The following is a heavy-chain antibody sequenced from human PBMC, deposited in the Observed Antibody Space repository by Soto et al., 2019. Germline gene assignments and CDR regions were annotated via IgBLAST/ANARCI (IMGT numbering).Heavy chain of an antibody. D-gene: IGHD1-1*01. J-gene: IGHJ4*02. CDR1: GFTFSSYW. CDR3: ARTGDGHHDFLDY. Sequence: GGSLRLSCATSGFTFSSYWMNWVRQAPGKGLEWVANINQDGNEDNLLDSVKGRFTISRDNAKNSLFLQMNSLRVDDTAVYYCARTGDGHHDFLDYWGQGALVTVSS. V-gene: IGHV3-7*01. CDR2: INQDGNED.